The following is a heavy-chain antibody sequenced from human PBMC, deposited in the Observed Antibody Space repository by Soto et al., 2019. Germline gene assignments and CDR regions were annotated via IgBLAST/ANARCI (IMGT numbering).Heavy chain of an antibody. CDR3: ATYRGDLGGSGSP. D-gene: IGHD3-10*01. CDR1: GFTFSSYA. Sequence: EVQLLESGGGLVQPGGSLRLSCAASGFTFSSYAMSWVRQAPGKGLEWVSAISGSGGSTYYADYVKVRFTIYRDNSKNTVYLQMNSLRAEDTAVYYCATYRGDLGGSGSPWGQGTLVTVSS. CDR2: ISGSGGST. V-gene: IGHV3-23*01. J-gene: IGHJ5*02.